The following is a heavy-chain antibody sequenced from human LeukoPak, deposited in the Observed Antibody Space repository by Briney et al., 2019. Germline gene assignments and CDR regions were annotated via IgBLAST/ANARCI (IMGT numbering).Heavy chain of an antibody. D-gene: IGHD6-19*01. Sequence: GASVKVSFKSSDYTFTGYYMHWVRQAPAQGLEWMGWINPNSGGTNYAQKFQGRVTMTRDTSISTAYMELSRLRSDDTAVYYCASCIAVAGTDDAFDIWGQGTMVTVSS. CDR3: ASCIAVAGTDDAFDI. V-gene: IGHV1-2*02. CDR1: DYTFTGYY. CDR2: INPNSGGT. J-gene: IGHJ3*02.